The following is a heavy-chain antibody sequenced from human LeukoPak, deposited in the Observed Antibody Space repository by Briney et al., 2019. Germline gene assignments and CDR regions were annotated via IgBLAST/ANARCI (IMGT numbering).Heavy chain of an antibody. Sequence: PGGSLRLSCAASGFTFSDYYMSWIRQAPGKGLEWVSYISSSSSYTNYADSVKGRFTISRDNAKNSLYLQRNSLRAEDTAVYYCARKPFFCVILSDYLVPGGRGAL. D-gene: IGHD3-9*01. CDR2: ISSSSSYT. CDR3: ARKPFFCVILSDYLVP. V-gene: IGHV3-11*06. J-gene: IGHJ2*01. CDR1: GFTFSDYY.